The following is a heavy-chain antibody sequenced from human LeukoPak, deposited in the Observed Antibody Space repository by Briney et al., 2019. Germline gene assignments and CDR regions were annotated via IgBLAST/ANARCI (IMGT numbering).Heavy chain of an antibody. CDR1: GFTFDDKA. CDR2: ISWDGDNT. D-gene: IGHD3-22*01. CDR3: ARDYTADSNGYFDY. Sequence: GGSLRLSCAASGFTFDDKAMLWVRQGPGKGLEWVALISWDGDNTYCSDSVKGRFTISRDNSKDSVYLQMNSLRVDDTALYFCARDYTADSNGYFDYWGQRTLVTVSS. V-gene: IGHV3-43D*04. J-gene: IGHJ4*02.